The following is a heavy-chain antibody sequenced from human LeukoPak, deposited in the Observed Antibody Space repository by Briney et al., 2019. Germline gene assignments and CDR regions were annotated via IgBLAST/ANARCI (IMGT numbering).Heavy chain of an antibody. CDR3: ARERRPHSHGLPIDAFDI. D-gene: IGHD5-18*01. V-gene: IGHV3-48*01. Sequence: PGGSLRLSCAASGFTFSSYSMNWVRQAPGKGLEWVSYISSSSSTIYYADSVKGRFTISRDNAKNSLYLQMNSLRAEDTAVYYCARERRPHSHGLPIDAFDIWGQGTMVTVSS. CDR1: GFTFSSYS. CDR2: ISSSSSTI. J-gene: IGHJ3*02.